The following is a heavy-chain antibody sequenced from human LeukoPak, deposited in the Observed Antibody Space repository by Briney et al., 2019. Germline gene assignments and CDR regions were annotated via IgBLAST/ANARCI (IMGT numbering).Heavy chain of an antibody. V-gene: IGHV5-51*01. D-gene: IGHD3-3*01. J-gene: IGHJ4*02. CDR3: ARSTYYDFWSGSYYFDY. CDR1: GYSFTSYW. Sequence: GESLEISCQGSGYSFTSYWIGWVRQMPGKGLEWMGIMYPGDTDTRYSPSFQAQVTISADKSISTAYLQWSSLKASDTAMYYCARSTYYDFWSGSYYFDYWGQGTLVTVSS. CDR2: MYPGDTDT.